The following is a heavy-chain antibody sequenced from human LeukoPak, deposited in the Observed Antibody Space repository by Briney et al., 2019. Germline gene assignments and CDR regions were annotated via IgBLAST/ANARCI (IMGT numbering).Heavy chain of an antibody. CDR2: ISTYNGNT. CDR1: GNTFSNYC. V-gene: IGHV1-18*01. CDR3: ATYYDILTGPKLGFQH. D-gene: IGHD3-9*01. J-gene: IGHJ1*01. Sequence: ASVKLSCNASGNTFSNYCISWVRQAPGQGLEWIGWISTYNGNTNYAQKLQGRVTMTTDTSTSTAYMELRSLRSDDTAVYYCATYYDILTGPKLGFQHWGQGTLVSVFS.